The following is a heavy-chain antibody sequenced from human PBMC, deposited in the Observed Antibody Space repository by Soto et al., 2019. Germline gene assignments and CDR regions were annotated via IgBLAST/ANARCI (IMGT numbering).Heavy chain of an antibody. CDR1: GFTFSSYS. Sequence: QVQLVESGGGVVQPGRSLRLSCAASGFTFSSYSIHWVRQAPGKGPEWVGVIAYDGNNKYYADSVKGRFTISRDNSKNTLFLQMNSLGAEDMAVYYCARALGGYYGVDVWGQGTSVTVSS. CDR2: IAYDGNNK. V-gene: IGHV3-30-3*01. J-gene: IGHJ6*02. CDR3: ARALGGYYGVDV.